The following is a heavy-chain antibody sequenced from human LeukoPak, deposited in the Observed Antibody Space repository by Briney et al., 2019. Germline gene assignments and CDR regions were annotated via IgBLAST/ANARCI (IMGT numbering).Heavy chain of an antibody. CDR1: GGSISSYY. D-gene: IGHD3-22*01. J-gene: IGHJ4*02. CDR2: IYYSGST. Sequence: SETLSLTCTVSGGSISSYYWSWIRQPPGKGLEWIGYIYYSGSTYYNPSLKSRVTISVDTSKNQFSLKLSSVTAADTAVYYCARLSAVVRGGFDYWGQGTLVTVSS. CDR3: ARLSAVVRGGFDY. V-gene: IGHV4-59*08.